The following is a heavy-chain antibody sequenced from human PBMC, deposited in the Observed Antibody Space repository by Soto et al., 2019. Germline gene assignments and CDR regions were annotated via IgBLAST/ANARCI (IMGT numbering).Heavy chain of an antibody. Sequence: PGGSLRLSCSASGFTFKNHAMHWVRQAAGKGLEYVAAVSTNGGSTEYADAVKGRFFISRDNSRDKVYLQMTSLTSEDTAVYYCVKGVSTILSYYSGMDVWGPGTTVTVSS. CDR3: VKGVSTILSYYSGMDV. D-gene: IGHD2-8*01. CDR2: VSTNGGST. CDR1: GFTFKNHA. V-gene: IGHV3-64D*06. J-gene: IGHJ6*02.